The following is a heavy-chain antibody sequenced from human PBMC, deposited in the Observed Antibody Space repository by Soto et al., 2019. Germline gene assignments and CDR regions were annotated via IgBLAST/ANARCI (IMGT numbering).Heavy chain of an antibody. CDR1: GFTFSSYA. Sequence: EVQLVESGGGLVQPGGSLRLSCAASGFTFSSYAMHWVRQAPGKGLEYVSAISSNGGGTYYANSVKGRFTISRDNSKNTLHLQMGSLRAEDMAVYYCARGPGYYFDYWGQGTLVTVSS. CDR3: ARGPGYYFDY. CDR2: ISSNGGGT. J-gene: IGHJ4*02. V-gene: IGHV3-64*01.